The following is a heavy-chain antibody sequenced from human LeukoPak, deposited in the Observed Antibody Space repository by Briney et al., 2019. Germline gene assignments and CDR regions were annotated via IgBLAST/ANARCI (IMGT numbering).Heavy chain of an antibody. CDR2: IKQDGSEK. CDR3: ARDAAVQQLDYYYYYMDV. V-gene: IGHV3-7*01. Sequence: GGSLRLSCAASGFTFSSYWMSWVRQAPGKGLEWVANIKQDGSEKYYVDSVKGRFTISRDNAKNSLYLQMSSLRAEDTAVYYCARDAAVQQLDYYYYYMDVWGKGTTVTVSS. D-gene: IGHD6-13*01. J-gene: IGHJ6*03. CDR1: GFTFSSYW.